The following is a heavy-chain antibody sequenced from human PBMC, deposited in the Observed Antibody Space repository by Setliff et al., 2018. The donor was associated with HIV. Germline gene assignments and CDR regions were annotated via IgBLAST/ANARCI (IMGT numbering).Heavy chain of an antibody. D-gene: IGHD3-10*01. CDR1: GGSFNILG. Sequence: SCKASGGSFNILGFTWVRQAPGQGLEWVGGIIPVVDAPIYAQRFQGRVVITADKSTGTAYMQLSSLKFEDTAVYYCATRPPGVHGFSIWGQGTMVTVSS. V-gene: IGHV1-69*06. CDR3: ATRPPGVHGFSI. CDR2: IIPVVDAP. J-gene: IGHJ3*02.